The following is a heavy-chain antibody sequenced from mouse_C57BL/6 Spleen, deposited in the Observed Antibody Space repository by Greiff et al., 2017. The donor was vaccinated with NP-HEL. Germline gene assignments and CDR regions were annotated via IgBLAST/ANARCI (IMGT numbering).Heavy chain of an antibody. J-gene: IGHJ3*01. V-gene: IGHV5-9*01. CDR3: ARDGSLWFAY. CDR1: GFTFSSYT. CDR2: ISGGGGNT. Sequence: EVQLVESGGGLVKPGGSLKLSCAASGFTFSSYTMSWVRQTPEKRLEWVATISGGGGNTYYPDSVKGRFTISRDNAKNTLYLQMSSLRSEDTALYYCARDGSLWFAYWGQGTLVTVSA. D-gene: IGHD1-1*01.